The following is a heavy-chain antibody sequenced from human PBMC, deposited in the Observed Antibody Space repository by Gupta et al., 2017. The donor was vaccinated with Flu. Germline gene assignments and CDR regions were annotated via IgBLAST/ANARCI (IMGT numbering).Heavy chain of an antibody. D-gene: IGHD3-22*01. V-gene: IGHV4-34*01. J-gene: IGHJ4*02. CDR2: INHSGST. Sequence: EMLEWIGEINHSGSTNYNPSLKSRVTISVDTSKNQFSLKLSSVTAADTAVYYCARGQSDYDSSGYYNYWGQGTLVTVYS. CDR3: ARGQSDYDSSGYYNY.